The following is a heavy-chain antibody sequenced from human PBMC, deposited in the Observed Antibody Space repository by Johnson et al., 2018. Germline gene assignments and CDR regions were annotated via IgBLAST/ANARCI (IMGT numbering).Heavy chain of an antibody. D-gene: IGHD2-2*01. CDR1: GFSFSDSA. CDR2: IRGKTHNYAT. Sequence: EVQLVETGGGLVQPGGSLKLSCAASGFSFSDSAMHWVRQASGKGLEWLGRIRGKTHNYATTYSTSVQGRFTISRGDSKKTAYLQMNSLKAEDTAVYYCTRGYEVKWGQGTLVTVSS. V-gene: IGHV3-73*02. CDR3: TRGYEVK. J-gene: IGHJ4*02.